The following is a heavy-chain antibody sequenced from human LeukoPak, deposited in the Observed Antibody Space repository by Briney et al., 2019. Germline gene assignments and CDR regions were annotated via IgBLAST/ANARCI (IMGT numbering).Heavy chain of an antibody. V-gene: IGHV3-23*01. CDR2: ISASGGST. D-gene: IGHD6-13*01. Sequence: GGSLRLSCAASGFTFSNSAMSWVRQAPGKGLEWVSVISASGGSTYYADSVKGRFTISRDNSKNTVYLQMNSLRAEDTAVYYCAKRSVISNSWYYFDYWGQGTLVTVSS. CDR1: GFTFSNSA. CDR3: AKRSVISNSWYYFDY. J-gene: IGHJ4*02.